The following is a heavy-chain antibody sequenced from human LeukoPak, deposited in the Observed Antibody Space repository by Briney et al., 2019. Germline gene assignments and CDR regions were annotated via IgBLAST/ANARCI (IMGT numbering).Heavy chain of an antibody. CDR3: ARDRSAAAGDAFDI. CDR1: GGSISSYY. Sequence: SETLSLTCTVSGGSISSYYWSGIRQPAGKGLEWIGRIYTSGSTNYNPSLKSRVTMSVDTSKNQFSLKLSSVTAADTAVYYCARDRSAAAGDAFDIWGQGTMVTVSS. CDR2: IYTSGST. J-gene: IGHJ3*02. V-gene: IGHV4-4*07. D-gene: IGHD6-13*01.